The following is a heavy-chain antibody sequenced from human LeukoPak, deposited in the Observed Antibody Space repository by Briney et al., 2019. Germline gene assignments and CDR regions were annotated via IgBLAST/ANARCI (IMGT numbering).Heavy chain of an antibody. V-gene: IGHV3-9*01. J-gene: IGHJ4*02. CDR1: GFTFDDYA. CDR3: ARGAAAGLVPNFDY. Sequence: PGGSLRLSCAASGFTFDDYAMHWVRQAPGRGLEWVSGISWNSGSIGYADSVKGRFTISRDNAKNSLYLQMNSLRAEDTAVYYCARGAAAGLVPNFDYWGQGTLVTVSS. CDR2: ISWNSGSI. D-gene: IGHD6-13*01.